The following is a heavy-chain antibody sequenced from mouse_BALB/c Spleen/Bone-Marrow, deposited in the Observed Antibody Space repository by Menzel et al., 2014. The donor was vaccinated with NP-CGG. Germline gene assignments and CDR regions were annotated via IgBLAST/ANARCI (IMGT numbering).Heavy chain of an antibody. CDR1: GFTFSSYT. CDR2: ISSGGGNT. D-gene: IGHD2-10*02. CDR3: ARCGYGIYYYFDY. V-gene: IGHV5-9*03. Sequence: EVKVVESGGGLVKPGGSPKLSCAASGFTFSSYTMSWVRQTPEKRLEWVATISSGGGNTYYPDSVKGRFTISRDNAKNNLYLQMSSLRSEDTALYYCARCGYGIYYYFDYWGQGTTLTVSS. J-gene: IGHJ2*01.